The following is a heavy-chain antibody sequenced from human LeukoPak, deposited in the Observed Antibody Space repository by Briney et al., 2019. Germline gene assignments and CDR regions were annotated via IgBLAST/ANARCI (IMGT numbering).Heavy chain of an antibody. J-gene: IGHJ4*02. Sequence: GGSLRLSCAASGFTFSSYAMSWVRQAPGKGLEWVSAISGSGGSTYYADSVKGRFTISRDNAKNSLFLQMNSLRAEDTAVYYCARGDGAGHYWGQGTLVTVSS. CDR1: GFTFSSYA. V-gene: IGHV3-23*01. CDR2: ISGSGGST. D-gene: IGHD3-10*01. CDR3: ARGDGAGHY.